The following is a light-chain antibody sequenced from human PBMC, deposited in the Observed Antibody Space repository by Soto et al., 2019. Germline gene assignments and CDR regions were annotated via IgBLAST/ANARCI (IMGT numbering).Light chain of an antibody. CDR3: QQYNDWPPKQYT. J-gene: IGKJ2*01. V-gene: IGKV3-15*01. CDR2: GAS. Sequence: EIVMTQSPATLSVSPGERATLSCRASQSVSSNLAWYQQKPGQAPRLLIYGASTRATGIPARFSGSGSGTEFNLTIRSLQSEDVAVYYCQQYNDWPPKQYTFGKGIKLEIK. CDR1: QSVSSN.